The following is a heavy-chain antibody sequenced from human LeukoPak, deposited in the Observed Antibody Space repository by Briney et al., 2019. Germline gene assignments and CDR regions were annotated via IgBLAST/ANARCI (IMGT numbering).Heavy chain of an antibody. Sequence: GGSLRLSCAASGFTFSSYDMHLVRQATGKGLEWVSASGTAGDTYYPGSVKGRFTISRENAKNSLYLQMNSLRAGDTAVYYCARDLWSCSGGSCGYYFDYWGQGTLVTVSS. CDR2: SGTAGDT. D-gene: IGHD2-15*01. CDR1: GFTFSSYD. J-gene: IGHJ4*02. CDR3: ARDLWSCSGGSCGYYFDY. V-gene: IGHV3-13*01.